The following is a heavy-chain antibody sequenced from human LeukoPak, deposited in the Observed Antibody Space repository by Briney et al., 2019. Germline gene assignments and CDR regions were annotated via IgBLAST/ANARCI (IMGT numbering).Heavy chain of an antibody. CDR2: ISSSSYI. D-gene: IGHD4-17*01. V-gene: IGHV3-21*01. CDR3: ARDDYGDIDY. Sequence: GGSLRLSCAASGFTFSSCSMNWVRQAPGKGLEWVSSISSSSYIYYADSVKGRFTISRDNAKNTLYLQMNSLRAEDTAVYYCARDDYGDIDYWGQGTLVTVSS. CDR1: GFTFSSCS. J-gene: IGHJ4*02.